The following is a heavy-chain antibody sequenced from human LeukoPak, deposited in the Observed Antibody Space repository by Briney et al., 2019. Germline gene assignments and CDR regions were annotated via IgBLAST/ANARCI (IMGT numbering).Heavy chain of an antibody. J-gene: IGHJ5*02. CDR3: ARVAKRGGWFDP. D-gene: IGHD1-1*01. CDR2: VFYSGST. CDR1: GGSISSYY. Sequence: SETLSLTCTVSGGSISSYYWSWIRQPPGKGLEWIAYVFYSGSTNYNPSLKSRVTISVDTSKNQFSLKLRSVTAADTAVYYCARVAKRGGWFDPWGQGTLVTVSS. V-gene: IGHV4-59*01.